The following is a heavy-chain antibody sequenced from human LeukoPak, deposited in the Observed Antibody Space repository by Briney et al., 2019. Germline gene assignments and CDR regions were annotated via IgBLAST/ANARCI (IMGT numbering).Heavy chain of an antibody. D-gene: IGHD6-19*01. CDR1: GGSIGSDNYY. CDR3: ARTSGWYNCFDP. Sequence: TLSLTCTVSGGSIGSDNYYWSWIRQPAGKALEWIGRIYTSGSTNYNPSLKSRVTISIDTSKNQFSLELTSVIAADTAVYYCARTSGWYNCFDPWGQGTLVTVPS. V-gene: IGHV4-61*02. J-gene: IGHJ5*02. CDR2: IYTSGST.